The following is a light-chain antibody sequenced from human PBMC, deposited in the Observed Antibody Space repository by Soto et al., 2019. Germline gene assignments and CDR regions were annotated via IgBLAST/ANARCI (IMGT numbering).Light chain of an antibody. CDR3: CSYARSSPFWV. J-gene: IGLJ3*02. V-gene: IGLV2-23*02. CDR1: SSDIGSYNL. Sequence: QSALTQPASVSGSPGQSITISCTGTSSDIGSYNLVSWYQHHPGKAPQLIIYEVTKRPSGVSGHFSGSKSGNTASLTISGLQAEDEADYYCCSYARSSPFWVFGGGTKLTVL. CDR2: EVT.